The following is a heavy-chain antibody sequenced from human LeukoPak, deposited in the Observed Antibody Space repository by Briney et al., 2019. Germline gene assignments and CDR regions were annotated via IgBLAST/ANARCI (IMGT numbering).Heavy chain of an antibody. CDR3: ALRVLGDKKRFDP. V-gene: IGHV4-34*08. D-gene: IGHD3-16*01. CDR2: INHSGST. J-gene: IGHJ5*02. CDR1: GFTFSSYA. Sequence: GSLRLSCAASGFTFSSYAMSWVRQPPGKGLEWIGEINHSGSTNYNPSLKSRVTISVDTSKNQFSLKLSSVTAADTAVYYCALRVLGDKKRFDPWGQGTLVTVSS.